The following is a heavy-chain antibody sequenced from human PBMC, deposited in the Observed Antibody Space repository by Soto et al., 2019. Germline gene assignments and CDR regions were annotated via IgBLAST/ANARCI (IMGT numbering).Heavy chain of an antibody. Sequence: QVQLVQSGAEVKKPGSSVKVSCKASGGTFSSYAISWVRQAPGQGLEWMGGIIPIFGTANYAQKFQGRVTITADESTSTADMEPSSLRSEDTAVYYCARDSGLAAAGTRYFDYWGRGTLVTVSS. D-gene: IGHD6-13*01. J-gene: IGHJ4*02. V-gene: IGHV1-69*01. CDR1: GGTFSSYA. CDR2: IIPIFGTA. CDR3: ARDSGLAAAGTRYFDY.